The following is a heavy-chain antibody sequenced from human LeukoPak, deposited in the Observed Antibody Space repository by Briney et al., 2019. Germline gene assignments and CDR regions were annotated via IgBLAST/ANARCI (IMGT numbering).Heavy chain of an antibody. V-gene: IGHV3-53*01. CDR2: IYSDGTT. CDR1: GCSVSSNY. D-gene: IGHD3-10*01. Sequence: GGSLRLSCAASGCSVSSNYMSWVRQAPGKGLEWVLVIYSDGTTYYADSVQGRFTISRDNSKNTLYLQMDSLTTEDTAVYYCARLFGGRGFIRHFDCWGQGTLVTVSS. J-gene: IGHJ4*02. CDR3: ARLFGGRGFIRHFDC.